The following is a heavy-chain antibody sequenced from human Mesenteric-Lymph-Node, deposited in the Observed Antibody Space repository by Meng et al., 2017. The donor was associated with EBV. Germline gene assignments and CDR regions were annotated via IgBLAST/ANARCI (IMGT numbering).Heavy chain of an antibody. Sequence: QVQLVPSAPALNNPVSSMYVACQASCSAFTGYAMNLVRQAPGKGLEWMGWINTNTGDPTYAQGFTGRFVFSLDTSVSTAYLQISSLKAEDTAVYYCATERGIYYPEGFAWGQGTLVTVSS. CDR2: INTNTGDP. D-gene: IGHD1-26*01. CDR3: ATERGIYYPEGFA. V-gene: IGHV7-4-1*02. J-gene: IGHJ5*02. CDR1: CSAFTGYA.